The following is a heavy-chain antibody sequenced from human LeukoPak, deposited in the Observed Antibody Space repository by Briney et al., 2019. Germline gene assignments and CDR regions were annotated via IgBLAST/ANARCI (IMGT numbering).Heavy chain of an antibody. J-gene: IGHJ5*02. CDR3: ARARRGYCSSTSCYTGWIDP. V-gene: IGHV4-34*01. CDR2: INHSGST. Sequence: SETLSLTRAVYGGSFNGFYWSSIRQPSGKGLEWIGEINHSGSTNYNPSLKSRVTISVDTSKNQFSLKLSSVTAADTAVYYCARARRGYCSSTSCYTGWIDPWGQGTLVTVSS. CDR1: GGSFNGFY. D-gene: IGHD2-2*02.